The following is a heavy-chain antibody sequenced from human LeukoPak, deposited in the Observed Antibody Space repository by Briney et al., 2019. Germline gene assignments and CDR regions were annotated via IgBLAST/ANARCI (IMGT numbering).Heavy chain of an antibody. CDR1: GFTFDDYA. CDR3: ARVHTYNWNDY. CDR2: ISWNSGSI. Sequence: GGSLRLSCAASGFTFDDYAMHWVRQAPGKGLEWVSGISWNSGSIGYADSVKGRFTISRDNAKNSLYLQMNSLRAEDTAVYYCARVHTYNWNDYWGQGTLVTVSS. V-gene: IGHV3-9*01. J-gene: IGHJ4*02. D-gene: IGHD1-1*01.